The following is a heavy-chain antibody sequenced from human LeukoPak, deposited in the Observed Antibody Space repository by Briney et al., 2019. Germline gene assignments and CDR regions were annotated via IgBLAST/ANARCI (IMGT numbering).Heavy chain of an antibody. D-gene: IGHD3-10*01. CDR3: ARTRYYYNSRSYGAPYYFDY. J-gene: IGHJ4*02. CDR1: GGSFSGYH. CDR2: IDRYGDT. V-gene: IGHV4-34*01. Sequence: SETLSLTCAVYGGSFSGYHWSWIRQPPGKGPEWIGEIDRYGDTKYNPSLKSRVTISLDTSKNQFSLKVGSVTAADTAVYYCARTRYYYNSRSYGAPYYFDYWGQGTLVTVSS.